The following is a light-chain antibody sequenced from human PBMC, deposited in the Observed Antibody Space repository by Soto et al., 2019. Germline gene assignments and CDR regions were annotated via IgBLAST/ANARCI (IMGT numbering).Light chain of an antibody. CDR3: STWDDSLNGWV. CDR1: SSNIARRS. J-gene: IGLJ3*02. Sequence: QSVLTQPPSASATPGQRVTISCSGSSSNIARRSVYWYQQLPGTAPKLLMYSSDLRPSGVPDRFSGSKSGTRASLAISGVQSEDEADYCCSTWDDSLNGWVFGGGTKLTVL. V-gene: IGLV1-44*01. CDR2: SSD.